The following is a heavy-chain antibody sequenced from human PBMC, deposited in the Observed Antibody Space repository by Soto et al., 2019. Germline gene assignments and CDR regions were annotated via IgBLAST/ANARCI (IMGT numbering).Heavy chain of an antibody. D-gene: IGHD3-10*01. CDR1: GFIFSSYS. J-gene: IGHJ1*01. CDR3: ARDEGHYGSGRATEH. CDR2: ISRSGTTI. Sequence: GESLKISCVASGFIFSSYSMNWVRQAPGKGLEWISYISRSGTTIYYADSVKGRFTISRDNANNSLYLQMNSLRDEDTAVYYCARDEGHYGSGRATEHWGKGTLVTVSS. V-gene: IGHV3-48*02.